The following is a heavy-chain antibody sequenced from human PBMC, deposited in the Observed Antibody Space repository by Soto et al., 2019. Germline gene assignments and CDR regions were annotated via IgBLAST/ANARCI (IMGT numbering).Heavy chain of an antibody. J-gene: IGHJ4*02. CDR2: INHSGST. D-gene: IGHD6-13*01. CDR3: ARGRAAGTFPHDY. CDR1: GVSFCGYH. V-gene: IGHV4-34*01. Sequence: SETLSLSCSVFGVSFCGYHLGWIRHPPGKGLEWIGEINHSGSTNYNPSLKSRVTISVDTSKNQFSLKLSSVTAADTAVYYCARGRAAGTFPHDYWGQGTLVTVSS.